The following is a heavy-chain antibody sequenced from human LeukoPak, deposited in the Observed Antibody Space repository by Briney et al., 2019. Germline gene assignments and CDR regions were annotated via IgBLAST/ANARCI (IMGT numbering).Heavy chain of an antibody. CDR2: ISSSGSTI. CDR3: ARVRLRSIGVHP. CDR1: GFTLSSYE. V-gene: IGHV3-48*03. Sequence: GGSLRLSCAASGFTLSSYEMNWVRQAPGKGLEWVSYISSSGSTIYYADSVKGRFTISRDNAKNSLYLQMNSLRAEDTAVYYCARVRLRSIGVHPWGQGTLVTVSS. D-gene: IGHD2-21*01. J-gene: IGHJ5*02.